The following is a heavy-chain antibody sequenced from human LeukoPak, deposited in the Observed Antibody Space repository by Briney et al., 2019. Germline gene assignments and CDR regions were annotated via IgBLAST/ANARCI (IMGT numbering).Heavy chain of an antibody. CDR2: IHYSGTT. Sequence: SETLSLTCTVSGGSISGYYWSWIRQPPGKGLEWIGYIHYSGTTSYNPSLKSRVTISGDTSKNQFSLKLSSVTAADTAVYYCARGAVAVAGRGSHFDNWGQGALVTVSS. CDR1: GGSISGYY. J-gene: IGHJ4*02. D-gene: IGHD6-19*01. CDR3: ARGAVAVAGRGSHFDN. V-gene: IGHV4-59*12.